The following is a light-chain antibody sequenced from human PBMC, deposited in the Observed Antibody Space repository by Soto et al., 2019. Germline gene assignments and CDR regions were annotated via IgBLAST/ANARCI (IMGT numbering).Light chain of an antibody. V-gene: IGKV1-6*02. J-gene: IGKJ1*01. CDR3: LQDDDYPRT. CDR1: EDIGSE. Sequence: AIQMTQSPSSLSASVGDRLIITCRASEDIGSELGWYQHRPGTAPKLLIYGASRLESGGPSRFSASGSGTYFTLVINNMQPEDCATYYCLQDDDYPRTFGQGTKVEL. CDR2: GAS.